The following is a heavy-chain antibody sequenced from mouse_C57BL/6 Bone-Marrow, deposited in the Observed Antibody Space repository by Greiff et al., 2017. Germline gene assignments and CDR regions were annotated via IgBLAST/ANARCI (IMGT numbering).Heavy chain of an antibody. V-gene: IGHV3-6*01. CDR2: ISYDGSN. Sequence: VEESGPGLVKPSQSLSLTCSVTGYSITSGYYWNWIRQFPGNKLEWMGYISYDGSNNYNPSLKNRISITRDTSKNQFFLKLNSVTTEDTATYYCARGETAYWGQGTLVTVSA. CDR1: GYSITSGYY. CDR3: ARGETAY. J-gene: IGHJ3*01.